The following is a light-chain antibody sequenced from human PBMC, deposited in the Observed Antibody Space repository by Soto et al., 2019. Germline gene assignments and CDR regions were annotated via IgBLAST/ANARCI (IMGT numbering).Light chain of an antibody. Sequence: QSVLTQPASVSGSPEQSSTISCTGTSSDVGAYNLVSWYQQHPGKAPRLIIYEGNKRPSGISHRVSGSKSDNTASLTISGLQSEDEADYYCSSHTSSSTLEVFGPGTKLTVL. CDR2: EGN. CDR1: SSDVGAYNL. CDR3: SSHTSSSTLEV. V-gene: IGLV2-14*02. J-gene: IGLJ1*01.